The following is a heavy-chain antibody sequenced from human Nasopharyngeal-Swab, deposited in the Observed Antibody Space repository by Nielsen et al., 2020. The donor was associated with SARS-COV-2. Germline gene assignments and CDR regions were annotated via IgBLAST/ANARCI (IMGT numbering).Heavy chain of an antibody. J-gene: IGHJ6*01. Sequence: SETLSLTRTVSGGSINSSSYYWGWIRQPPGKGLEWIGSIYYGGSTYYNPSLKSRVTISVDTSKNQFSLKLSSVTAADTAVYYCVGSSWYGDYYYYYGMDVWGQGTTVTVSS. D-gene: IGHD6-13*01. CDR3: VGSSWYGDYYYYYGMDV. V-gene: IGHV4-39*07. CDR1: GGSINSSSYY. CDR2: IYYGGST.